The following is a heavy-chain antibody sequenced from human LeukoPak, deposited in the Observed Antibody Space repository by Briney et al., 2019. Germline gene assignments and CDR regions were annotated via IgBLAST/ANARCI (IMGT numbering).Heavy chain of an antibody. CDR2: ISSSSSYI. CDR3: ARSHSSGWYDPTYYGMDV. D-gene: IGHD6-19*01. V-gene: IGHV3-21*01. J-gene: IGHJ6*02. CDR1: GFTFSSYS. Sequence: GGSLRLSCAASGFTFSSYSMNWVRQAPGKGLEWVSSISSSSSYIYYADSVKGRFTISRDNAKNSLYLQMNSLRAEGTAVYYCARSHSSGWYDPTYYGMDVWGQGTTVTVSS.